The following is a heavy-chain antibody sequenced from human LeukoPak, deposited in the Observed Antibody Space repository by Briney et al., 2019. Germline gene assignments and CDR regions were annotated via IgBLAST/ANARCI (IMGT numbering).Heavy chain of an antibody. CDR2: IYYRGSA. D-gene: IGHD5-12*01. Sequence: SETLSLTCTVSGGSINNDYGSWIRQPPGEGRERGGYIYYRGSANYNPSLTGRVTMSVDTSKNQFSLRLSSVTAADTAVYYCARLGYDAYVLVHWGQGNPGTVSS. CDR1: GGSINNDY. V-gene: IGHV4-59*08. CDR3: ARLGYDAYVLVH. J-gene: IGHJ4*02.